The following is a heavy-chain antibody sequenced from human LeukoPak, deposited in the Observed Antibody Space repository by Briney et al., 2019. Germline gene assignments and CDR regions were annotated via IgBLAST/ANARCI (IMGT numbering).Heavy chain of an antibody. CDR3: ARDFALGGEWDPDAFDI. D-gene: IGHD3-16*01. V-gene: IGHV4-30-2*01. J-gene: IGHJ3*02. CDR1: GGSISSGGYY. Sequence: SQTLSLTCTVSGGSISSGGYYWSWIRQPPGKGLEWIGYIYHSGSTYYNPSLKSRVTISVDRSKNQFSLKLSSVTAADTAVYYCARDFALGGEWDPDAFDIWGQGTMVTVSS. CDR2: IYHSGST.